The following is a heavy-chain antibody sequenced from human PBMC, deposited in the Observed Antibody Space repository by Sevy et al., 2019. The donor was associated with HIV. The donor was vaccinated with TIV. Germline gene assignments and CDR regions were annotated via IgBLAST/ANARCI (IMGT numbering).Heavy chain of an antibody. CDR3: ARDTAQGYCSGGSCFIDY. Sequence: GGSLGLSCAASGFTFSSYWMHWVRQAPGKGLVWVSRINSDGSSTSYADSVKGRFTISRDNAKNTLYLQMNSLRAEDTAVYYCARDTAQGYCSGGSCFIDYWGQGTLVTVSS. CDR1: GFTFSSYW. CDR2: INSDGSST. J-gene: IGHJ4*02. V-gene: IGHV3-74*01. D-gene: IGHD2-15*01.